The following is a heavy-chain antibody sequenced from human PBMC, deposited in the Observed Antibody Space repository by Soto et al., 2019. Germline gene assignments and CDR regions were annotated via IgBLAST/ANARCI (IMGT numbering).Heavy chain of an antibody. V-gene: IGHV2-5*01. D-gene: IGHD4-17*01. CDR1: GFSVATTGVG. J-gene: IGHJ4*02. CDR2: IYWNDDK. Sequence: QITLKESGPTLVKPTATLTLTCTFSGFSVATTGVGVGWVRQPPGKALEFLAVIYWNDDKRYSPSLRNRLTNTKDASSNQVVLKMNDMDPVDTATYYCAHIDYTDYIRHPLDYWGQGTPVTVSP. CDR3: AHIDYTDYIRHPLDY.